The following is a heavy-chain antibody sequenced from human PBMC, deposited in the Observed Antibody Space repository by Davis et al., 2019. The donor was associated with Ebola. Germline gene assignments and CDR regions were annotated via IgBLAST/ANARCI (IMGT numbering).Heavy chain of an antibody. Sequence: PGRSLRPSCPLSGPSFSNAWMRWVRQAVGKGQEWVGRIKSKTDGGTTDYAAPVKGRFTISRDDSKNTLYLQMNSLKTEDTAVYYCTTRNDFWSGYYHDAFDIWGQGTMVTVSS. V-gene: IGHV3-15*01. CDR1: GPSFSNAW. CDR3: TTRNDFWSGYYHDAFDI. D-gene: IGHD3-3*01. J-gene: IGHJ3*02. CDR2: IKSKTDGGTT.